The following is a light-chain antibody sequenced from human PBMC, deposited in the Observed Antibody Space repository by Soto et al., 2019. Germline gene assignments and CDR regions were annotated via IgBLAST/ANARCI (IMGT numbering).Light chain of an antibody. CDR1: QSISSY. CDR3: QQSYSTPPT. J-gene: IGKJ4*01. V-gene: IGKV1-39*01. CDR2: AAS. Sequence: DIQMTQSPSSLSASVGDRVTITCRASQSISSYLNWYQQKPGKAPNLLIYAASSLQGGVPSRFTGSGSGTDFTLTISSLQPEDFATYYCQQSYSTPPTFGGATKVEIK.